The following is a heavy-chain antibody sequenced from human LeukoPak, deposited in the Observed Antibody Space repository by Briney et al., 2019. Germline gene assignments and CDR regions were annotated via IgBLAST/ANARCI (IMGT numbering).Heavy chain of an antibody. CDR1: GGSISGSNW. J-gene: IGHJ4*02. V-gene: IGHV4-4*02. Sequence: SGTLSLTCAVSGGSISGSNWWSWVRQPPGKGLEWIGEIYHSGSTNYNPSLKSRVTISVDKSKNQFSLKLSSVTAADTAVYYCAIFMGTVTTPYFDYWGQGTLVTVSS. D-gene: IGHD4-17*01. CDR2: IYHSGST. CDR3: AIFMGTVTTPYFDY.